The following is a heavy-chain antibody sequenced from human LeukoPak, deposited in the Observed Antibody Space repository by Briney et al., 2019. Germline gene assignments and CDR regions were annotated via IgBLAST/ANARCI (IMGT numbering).Heavy chain of an antibody. J-gene: IGHJ6*03. CDR3: ARVRRPEYSSSSYHYYMDV. CDR2: INSNSGGT. V-gene: IGHV1-2*02. D-gene: IGHD6-6*01. CDR1: GYTFTGYY. Sequence: ASVKVSCKASGYTFTGYYMHWVRQAPGQGLEWMGWINSNSGGTNYAQKFQGRVTMTRDTSTTTAYMELNRLRSDDTAVYYCARVRRPEYSSSSYHYYMDVWGKGTTVTVSS.